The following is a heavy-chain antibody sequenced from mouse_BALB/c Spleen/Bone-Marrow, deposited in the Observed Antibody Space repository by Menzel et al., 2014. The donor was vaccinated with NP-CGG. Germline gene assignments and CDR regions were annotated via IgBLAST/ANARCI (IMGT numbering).Heavy chain of an antibody. J-gene: IGHJ2*01. Sequence: QVQLKQSGPELMKPGASVKISCKASGYAFSSSWMNWVKQRPGQGLEWIGRIYPGDGDTNYSGKFKGKATLTADKSSSTAYMQLSSLTSVDSAVYFCARWGITSYYFDYWGQGTTLTVSS. V-gene: IGHV1-82*01. D-gene: IGHD2-4*01. CDR1: GYAFSSSW. CDR2: IYPGDGDT. CDR3: ARWGITSYYFDY.